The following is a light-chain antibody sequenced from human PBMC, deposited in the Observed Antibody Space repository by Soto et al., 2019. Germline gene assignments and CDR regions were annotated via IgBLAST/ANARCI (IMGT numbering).Light chain of an antibody. CDR1: SSDVGGYNY. CDR2: DVS. V-gene: IGLV2-14*01. Sequence: ALPQPASVSGSPGQSITISCTGTSSDVGGYNYVSWYQQHPGKAPKFMIYDVSNRPSGVSNRFSGSKSGNTASLTISGLQAEDEADYYCSSYTTSNTRQIVFGTGTKVTVL. CDR3: SSYTTSNTRQIV. J-gene: IGLJ1*01.